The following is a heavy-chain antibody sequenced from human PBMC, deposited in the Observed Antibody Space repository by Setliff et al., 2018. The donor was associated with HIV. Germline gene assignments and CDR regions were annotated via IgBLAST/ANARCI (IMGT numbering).Heavy chain of an antibody. Sequence: PGESLKISCKGFGYRFTSYWIGWARHMPGKGLEWMGIIYPSDSDTRYSPSFQGQVTISVDKSISTAYLQWSSLKASDTAMYYCARVGELYSSEHAFDIWGQGTMVTVSS. V-gene: IGHV5-51*01. D-gene: IGHD3-10*01. CDR3: ARVGELYSSEHAFDI. CDR2: IYPSDSDT. J-gene: IGHJ3*02. CDR1: GYRFTSYW.